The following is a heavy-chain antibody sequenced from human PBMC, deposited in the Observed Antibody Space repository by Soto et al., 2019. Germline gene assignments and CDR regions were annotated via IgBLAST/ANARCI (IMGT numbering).Heavy chain of an antibody. CDR1: GFTISRYW. CDR3: ARERGGGTDCWECIDH. V-gene: IGHV3-7*01. D-gene: IGHD3-3*01. Sequence: EVQLVESGGGLVQPGGSLRLSCAASGFTISRYWMSWVRQAPGKGLEWVANINQGGSEKYYVDSVKGRFTISRDSAKNLLYLQMNSLRAEDTAIYYCARERGGGTDCWECIDHWGQGTLVTVSS. CDR2: INQGGSEK. J-gene: IGHJ4*02.